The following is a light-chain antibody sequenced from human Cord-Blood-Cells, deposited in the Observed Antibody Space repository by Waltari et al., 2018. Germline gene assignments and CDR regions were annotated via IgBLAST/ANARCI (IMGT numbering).Light chain of an antibody. Sequence: DIQMTQSPSSLSASVGDRVTITCQASQDISNYLNWYQQKPGKAPKLLIYDASNLETGVPSRFSGSESGTDFTFTISSLQPEDIATYYCQQYDNLLRTFGGGTKVEIK. CDR3: QQYDNLLRT. V-gene: IGKV1-33*01. J-gene: IGKJ4*01. CDR2: DAS. CDR1: QDISNY.